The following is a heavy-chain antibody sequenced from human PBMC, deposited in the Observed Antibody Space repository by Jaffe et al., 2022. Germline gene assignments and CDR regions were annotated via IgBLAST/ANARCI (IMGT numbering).Heavy chain of an antibody. CDR1: GFTFSSYS. V-gene: IGHV3-21*01. Sequence: EVQLVESGGGLVKPGGSLRLSCAASGFTFSSYSMNWVRQAPGKGLEWVSSISSSSSYIYYADSVKGRFTISRDNAKNSLYLQMNSLRAEDTAVYYCARFLVGPPHNYGDYAGGFDYWGQGTLVTVSS. D-gene: IGHD4-17*01. CDR2: ISSSSSYI. J-gene: IGHJ4*02. CDR3: ARFLVGPPHNYGDYAGGFDY.